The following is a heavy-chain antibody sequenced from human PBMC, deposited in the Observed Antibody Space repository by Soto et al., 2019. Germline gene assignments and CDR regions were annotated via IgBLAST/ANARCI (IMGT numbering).Heavy chain of an antibody. D-gene: IGHD5-18*01. CDR1: GGSMSSYY. CDR3: ERRGYSYGYVWFDP. V-gene: IGHV4-59*08. CDR2: IYYSGST. Sequence: PSETLSLTCTVSGGSMSSYYWSWIRQPPGKGLEWIGYIYYSGSTNYNPSLKSRVTISVDTSKNQFSLKLSSVTAADTAVYYCERRGYSYGYVWFDPWGQGTLVTVSS. J-gene: IGHJ5*02.